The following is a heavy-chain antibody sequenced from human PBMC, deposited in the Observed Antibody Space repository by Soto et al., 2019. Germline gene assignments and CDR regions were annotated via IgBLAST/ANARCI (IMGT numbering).Heavy chain of an antibody. CDR1: GYTFSNYG. CDR2: ISGYNGNT. Sequence: GASVKVSCKASGYTFSNYGISWVRQAPGQGPKWMGWISGYNGNTKYGQTLQGRVTMTTDTSTSTAYMELRSLRSDDTAVYYCARGGSSWSAEYYQHWGQGTLVTVSS. V-gene: IGHV1-18*01. D-gene: IGHD6-13*01. J-gene: IGHJ1*01. CDR3: ARGGSSWSAEYYQH.